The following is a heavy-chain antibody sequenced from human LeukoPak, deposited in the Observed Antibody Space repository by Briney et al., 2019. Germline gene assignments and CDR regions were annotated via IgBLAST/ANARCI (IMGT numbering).Heavy chain of an antibody. CDR2: INHSGST. CDR1: GGSFSGYY. J-gene: IGHJ4*02. D-gene: IGHD3-10*01. Sequence: SETLSLTCAVYGGSFSGYYWSWIRQHPGKGLEWIGEINHSGSTNYNPSLKSRVTISVDTSKNQSSLKLSSVTAADTAVYYCARGYYYGSGSWGQGTLVTVSS. CDR3: ARGYYYGSGS. V-gene: IGHV4-34*01.